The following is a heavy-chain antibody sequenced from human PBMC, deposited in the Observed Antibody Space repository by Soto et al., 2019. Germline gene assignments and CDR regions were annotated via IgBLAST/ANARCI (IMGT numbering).Heavy chain of an antibody. CDR2: INYSGTT. D-gene: IGHD3-10*02. CDR1: GASISRSSSY. V-gene: IGHV4-39*01. J-gene: IGHJ2*01. Sequence: QVQLQESGPGLVKPSETLSLTCNVSGASISRSSSYWGWIRQPPGKGLEWIASINYSGTTYYNPSLKSRVTMSVDLSRNQFSLRLASVTAADTAIYFCARRVNVPSWYFDLWGHEKPVTVSS. CDR3: ARRVNVPSWYFDL.